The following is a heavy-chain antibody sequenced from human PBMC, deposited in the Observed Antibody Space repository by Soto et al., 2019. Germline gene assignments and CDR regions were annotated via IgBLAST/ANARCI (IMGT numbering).Heavy chain of an antibody. D-gene: IGHD3-3*01. J-gene: IGHJ6*02. CDR3: ARDPKYYDFWRTPNSAYYYYYGMDV. CDR1: GYTFTSYY. V-gene: IGHV1-46*01. CDR2: INPSGGST. Sequence: GASVKVSCKASGYTFTSYYMHWVRQAPGQGLEWMGIINPSGGSTSYAQKFQGRVTMTRDTSTSTVYMELSSLRSEDTAVYYCARDPKYYDFWRTPNSAYYYYYGMDVWGQGTTVTVSS.